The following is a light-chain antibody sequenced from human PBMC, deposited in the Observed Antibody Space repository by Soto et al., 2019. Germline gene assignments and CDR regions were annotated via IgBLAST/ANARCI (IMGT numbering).Light chain of an antibody. CDR2: LNSDGSH. Sequence: QPVLTQSPSASASLGASVMLTCTLSSGHSTYAIAWHQQQPEKGPRYLMKLNSDGSHNKGDGIPDRFSGSSSGAERYLTISSLQSEDEAVYYCQTWDIGFQVFGGGTQLTVL. CDR1: SGHSTYA. V-gene: IGLV4-69*01. J-gene: IGLJ2*01. CDR3: QTWDIGFQV.